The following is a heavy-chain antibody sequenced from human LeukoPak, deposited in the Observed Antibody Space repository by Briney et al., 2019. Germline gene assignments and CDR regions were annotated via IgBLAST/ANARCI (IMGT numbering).Heavy chain of an antibody. CDR3: AKGRFKDPDFYYYYMDV. V-gene: IGHV3-30*02. CDR2: IRFDGSNK. CDR1: GFTFSSYG. Sequence: PGGSLRLSCAASGFTFSSYGMHWVRQAPGKGLEWVAFIRFDGSNKYYADSVKGRFTISRDNSKNTLYLQMDSLRAEETAVYYCAKGRFKDPDFYYYYMDVWGKGTTVTVSS. J-gene: IGHJ6*03. D-gene: IGHD3-3*01.